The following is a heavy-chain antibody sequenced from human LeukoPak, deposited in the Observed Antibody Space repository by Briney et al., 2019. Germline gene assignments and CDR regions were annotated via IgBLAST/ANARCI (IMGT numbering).Heavy chain of an antibody. V-gene: IGHV4-61*02. CDR3: ASDQGTAMT. Sequence: SETLSLTRTVSGGSISSGSYYWSWIRQPAGRGLEWIGRIYTSGSTNYNPSLKSRVTISVDTTKNEFSLKLNSVTAADTAVYYCASDQGTAMTCGQGTLVTVSS. D-gene: IGHD2-21*02. J-gene: IGHJ5*02. CDR2: IYTSGST. CDR1: GGSISSGSYY.